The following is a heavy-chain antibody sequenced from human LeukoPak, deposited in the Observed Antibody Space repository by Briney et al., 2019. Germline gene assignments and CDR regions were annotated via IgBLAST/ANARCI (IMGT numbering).Heavy chain of an antibody. V-gene: IGHV3-23*01. Sequence: GGSLRLSCVASGFTFGTHIVTWVRQAPGKGLEWVAAISGSGGSPYYAESVKGRFTISRDNSKNMLHLQMNSLRADDTAVFYCARGSSASYYNSRFDFWGQGTLVSVSS. CDR3: ARGSSASYYNSRFDF. D-gene: IGHD3-10*01. J-gene: IGHJ4*02. CDR1: GFTFGTHI. CDR2: ISGSGGSP.